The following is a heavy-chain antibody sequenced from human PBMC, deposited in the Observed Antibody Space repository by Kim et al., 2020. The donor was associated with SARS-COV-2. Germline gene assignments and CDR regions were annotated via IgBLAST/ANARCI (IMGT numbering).Heavy chain of an antibody. V-gene: IGHV3-23*01. CDR1: GFTFSSCA. J-gene: IGHJ4*02. CDR2: ISGSGGST. Sequence: GGSLRLSCAASGFTFSSCAMSWVRQAPGKGLEWVSAISGSGGSTYYADSVKGRFTISRDNSKNTLYLQMNSLRVEDTAVYYCAKDGGKYIYDSPIDHWGQGTLVTVST. D-gene: IGHD3-22*01. CDR3: AKDGGKYIYDSPIDH.